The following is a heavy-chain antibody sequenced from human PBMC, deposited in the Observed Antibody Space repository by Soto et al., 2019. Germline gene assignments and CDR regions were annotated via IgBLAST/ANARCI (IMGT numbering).Heavy chain of an antibody. V-gene: IGHV4-59*01. D-gene: IGHD6-19*01. CDR2: IYYTGST. CDR3: ARGRHWLDY. CDR1: GGSISNYY. Sequence: QVQLQESGPGLVKPSETLSLTCTVSGGSISNYYWSWIRQPPGKGLEWIGYIYYTGSTNYNPSLKSRVTISVDTSEHQFSLRLSSVSAADTAIYYGARGRHWLDYWGQGTLVTVSS. J-gene: IGHJ4*02.